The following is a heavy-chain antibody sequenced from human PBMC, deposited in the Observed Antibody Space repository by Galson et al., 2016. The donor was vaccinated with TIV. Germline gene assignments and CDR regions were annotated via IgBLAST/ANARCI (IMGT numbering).Heavy chain of an antibody. CDR1: GGTFSNYA. CDR2: MNPHSGST. D-gene: IGHD4-17*01. V-gene: IGHV1-8*02. CDR3: ARPSYGSAYYGLDV. J-gene: IGHJ6*02. Sequence: SVKVSCKASGGTFSNYAINWVRQAAGQGLEWMGWMNPHSGSTVSAQKFQGRVPMTMNLSISTAYTELGSRTSEESAIYSCARPSYGSAYYGLDVWGQGTTVTVSS.